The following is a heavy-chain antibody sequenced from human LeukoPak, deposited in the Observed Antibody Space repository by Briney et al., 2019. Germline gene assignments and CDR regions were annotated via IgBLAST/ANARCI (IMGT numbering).Heavy chain of an antibody. CDR1: GGTFSNYA. J-gene: IGHJ3*02. CDR3: ASQLFHLDSSGYSLDALDI. Sequence: ASVKVSCKTSGGTFSNYAISWVRQAPGQGLEGMGVIIPIFDTPNYAQKWQGRVTITTDESTSTAYMELRSLRSEDTAVYYCASQLFHLDSSGYSLDALDIWGQGTMVTVSS. V-gene: IGHV1-69*05. D-gene: IGHD3-22*01. CDR2: IIPIFDTP.